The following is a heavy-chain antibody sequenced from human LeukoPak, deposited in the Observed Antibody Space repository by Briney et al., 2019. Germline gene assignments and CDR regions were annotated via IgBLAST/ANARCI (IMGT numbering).Heavy chain of an antibody. CDR1: GYTFTSYY. D-gene: IGHD1-26*01. V-gene: IGHV1-46*01. CDR2: VNPSGGST. Sequence: ASVKVSCKASGYTFTSYYLHWVRQAPGQGLEWMGMVNPSGGSTSYAQKFQGRVNMTRDTSTTTVYMELSSLRSDDTAVFYCARRHKHYYQIDYWGQGTLVTVSS. J-gene: IGHJ4*02. CDR3: ARRHKHYYQIDY.